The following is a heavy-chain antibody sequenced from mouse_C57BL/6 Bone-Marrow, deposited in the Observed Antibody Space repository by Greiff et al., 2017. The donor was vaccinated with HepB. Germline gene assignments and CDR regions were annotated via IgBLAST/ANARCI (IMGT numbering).Heavy chain of an antibody. CDR3: ARQRYGSSSVYFDY. CDR2: ISSGSSTI. J-gene: IGHJ2*01. CDR1: GFTFSDYG. V-gene: IGHV5-17*01. Sequence: EVKLMESGGGLVKPGGSLKLSCAASGFTFSDYGMHWVRQVPEKGLEWVAYISSGSSTIYYADTVKGRFTISGDNAKNTLFLQMTSLRSEDTAMYYCARQRYGSSSVYFDYWGQGTTLTVSS. D-gene: IGHD1-1*01.